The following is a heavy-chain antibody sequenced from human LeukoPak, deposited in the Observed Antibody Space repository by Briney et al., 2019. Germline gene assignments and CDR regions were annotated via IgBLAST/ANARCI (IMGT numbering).Heavy chain of an antibody. CDR1: GGSISSYY. CDR2: IYYSGST. V-gene: IGHV4-59*01. CDR3: ARITDYYYYYMDV. Sequence: SETLSLTCTVSGGSISSYYWSWIRQPPGKGLEWIGYIYYSGSTNYNPSLKSRVTISVDTSKNQFSLKLSSVTAADTAVYYCARITDYYYYYMDVWGKGTTVTVSS. J-gene: IGHJ6*03.